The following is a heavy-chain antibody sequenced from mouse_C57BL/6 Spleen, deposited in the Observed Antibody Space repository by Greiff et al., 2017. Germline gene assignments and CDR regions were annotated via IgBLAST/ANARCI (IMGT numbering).Heavy chain of an antibody. CDR1: GFTFSDYG. J-gene: IGHJ3*01. CDR2: ISSGSSTI. D-gene: IGHD2-3*01. CDR3: AKTSDGYYEAWFAY. Sequence: EVQLVESGGGLVKPGGSLKLSCAASGFTFSDYGMHWVRQAPEKGLEWVAYISSGSSTIYYADTVKGRFTISRDNAKNTLFLQMTSLRSEDTAMYYCAKTSDGYYEAWFAYWGQGTLVTVSA. V-gene: IGHV5-17*01.